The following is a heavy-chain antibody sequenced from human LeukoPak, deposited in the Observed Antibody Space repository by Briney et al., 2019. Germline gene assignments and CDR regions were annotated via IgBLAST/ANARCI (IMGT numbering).Heavy chain of an antibody. CDR2: IIPILGIA. V-gene: IGHV1-69*04. J-gene: IGHJ4*02. D-gene: IGHD2/OR15-2a*01. Sequence: SVKVSCKASGGTFSSYAISWVRQAPGQGPEWMGRIIPILGIANYAQKFQGRVTITADKSTSTAYMELSSLRSEDTAVYYCARDLYPSMKPDYWGQGTLVTVSS. CDR1: GGTFSSYA. CDR3: ARDLYPSMKPDY.